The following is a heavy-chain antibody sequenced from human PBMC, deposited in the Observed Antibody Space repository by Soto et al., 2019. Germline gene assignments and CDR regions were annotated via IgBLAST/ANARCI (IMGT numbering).Heavy chain of an antibody. V-gene: IGHV1-69*01. CDR2: IVPIYRTA. Sequence: QVQLVQSGAEVREPGSSVKVSCKASGGTFSSYRINWVRQAPGQGLEWVGGIVPIYRTADYAQKFQGRVSITADESARTTYLELSILKSQDTAVYYCARDSGAKLSSSWGQGTLVTVSS. D-gene: IGHD6-13*01. J-gene: IGHJ4*02. CDR3: ARDSGAKLSSS. CDR1: GGTFSSYR.